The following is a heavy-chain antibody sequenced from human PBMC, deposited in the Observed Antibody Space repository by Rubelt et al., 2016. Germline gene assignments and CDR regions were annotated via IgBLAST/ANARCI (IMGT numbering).Heavy chain of an antibody. CDR2: IYYSGNT. CDR3: ARSTVVTLYNWFDP. CDR1: GDSINSSSYH. V-gene: IGHV4-39*07. J-gene: IGHJ5*02. D-gene: IGHD4-23*01. Sequence: QLQLQESGPGLVKPSETLSLTCTVSGDSINSSSYHWVWVRQPPGKGLEWIGSIYYSGNTYYNPSLKSRVTKSVDTSKNQFYLDLNSVTAADTAVYYCARSTVVTLYNWFDPWGQGTLVTVSS.